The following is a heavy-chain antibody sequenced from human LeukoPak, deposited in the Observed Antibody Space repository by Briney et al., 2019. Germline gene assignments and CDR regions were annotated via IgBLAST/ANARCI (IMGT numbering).Heavy chain of an antibody. D-gene: IGHD3-3*01. CDR3: ARGEFWSGFGDY. Sequence: ASVKVSCKASGYSFTGYYIHWVRQAPGQGLEWMGWINPNGAATNYAQKFQGSVTMTRDTSISTAYMELSSLRSDDTAVYYCARGEFWSGFGDYWGQGTLSPSPQ. CDR2: INPNGAAT. V-gene: IGHV1-2*02. CDR1: GYSFTGYY. J-gene: IGHJ4*02.